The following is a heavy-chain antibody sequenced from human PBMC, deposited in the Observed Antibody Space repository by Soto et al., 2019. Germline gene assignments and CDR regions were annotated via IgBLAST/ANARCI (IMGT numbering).Heavy chain of an antibody. CDR1: GGTFSTYS. V-gene: IGHV1-69*01. CDR3: ARFGRNSGFVDL. J-gene: IGHJ5*02. Sequence: QVQLEQSGAEVKTPGSSVRVSCKASGGTFSTYSINWVRQAPGQGLEWMGGIIPIFGSPNYAQKLQGRVTINADEPTRTADMELSSLKSEDTAIYYCARFGRNSGFVDLWGQGTLVTVSS. D-gene: IGHD1-26*01. CDR2: IIPIFGSP.